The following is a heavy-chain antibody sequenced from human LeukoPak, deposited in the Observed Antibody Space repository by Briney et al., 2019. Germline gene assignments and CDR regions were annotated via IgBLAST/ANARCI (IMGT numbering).Heavy chain of an antibody. CDR1: GGSISSSSYY. V-gene: IGHV4-39*01. J-gene: IGHJ4*02. CDR3: AALKGPGRYYFDY. CDR2: IYYSGST. D-gene: IGHD3-10*01. Sequence: SETLSLTCTVSGGSISSSSYYWGWIRHPPGKGLEWIGSIYYSGSTYYNPSLKSRVTISVDTSKNQFSLKLSSVTAADTAVYYCAALKGPGRYYFDYWGQGTLVTVSS.